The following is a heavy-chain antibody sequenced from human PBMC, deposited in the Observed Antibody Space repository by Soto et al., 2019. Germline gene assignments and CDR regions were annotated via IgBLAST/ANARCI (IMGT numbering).Heavy chain of an antibody. J-gene: IGHJ6*03. D-gene: IGHD2-15*01. CDR2: ISSNGGST. CDR1: GFTFSSYA. V-gene: IGHV3-64*01. Sequence: GGSLRLSCAASGFTFSSYAMHWVRQAPGKGLEYVSAISSNGGSTYYANSVKGRFTISRDNSKNTLYLQMGSLRAEDMAVYYCARVGCSGGSCYGGPDYYYYYMDVWGKGTTVTVSS. CDR3: ARVGCSGGSCYGGPDYYYYYMDV.